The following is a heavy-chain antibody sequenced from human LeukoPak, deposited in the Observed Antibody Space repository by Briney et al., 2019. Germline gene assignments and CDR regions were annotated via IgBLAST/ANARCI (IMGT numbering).Heavy chain of an antibody. D-gene: IGHD1-26*01. CDR3: AKGRVPLGGGRDSYGMDV. CDR1: GFTFSSYA. V-gene: IGHV3-23*01. CDR2: ISGSGGST. Sequence: GGSLRLSCAASGFTFSSYAMSWVRQAPGKGLEWVSAISGSGGSTYYADSVKGRFTISRDNSKNTLYLQMNSLRAEDTAVYYCAKGRVPLGGGRDSYGMDVWGQGTTVTVSS. J-gene: IGHJ6*02.